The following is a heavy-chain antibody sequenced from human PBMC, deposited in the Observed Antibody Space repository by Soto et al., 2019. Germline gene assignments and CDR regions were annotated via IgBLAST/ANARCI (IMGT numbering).Heavy chain of an antibody. J-gene: IGHJ4*02. Sequence: SETLSLTCTVSGGSISSYYWSWIRQPPGKGLEWIGYIYYSGSTNYNPSLKSRVTISVDTSKNQFSLKLSSVTAADTAVYYCAREPYYDFWSGYFDYWSQGTLVTVSS. CDR1: GGSISSYY. CDR2: IYYSGST. CDR3: AREPYYDFWSGYFDY. V-gene: IGHV4-59*01. D-gene: IGHD3-3*01.